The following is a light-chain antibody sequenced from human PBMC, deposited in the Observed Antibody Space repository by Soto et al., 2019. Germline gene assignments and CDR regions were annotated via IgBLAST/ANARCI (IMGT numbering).Light chain of an antibody. CDR1: QSVLYSSNNKNY. V-gene: IGKV4-1*01. CDR2: WAS. Sequence: DIVMTQSPDSLAVSLGERATINCKSSQSVLYSSNNKNYLAWYQQRPGQPPKLLIYWASTRESGVPDRFSGSGSGTDVTLTTTSLQAEDVAVYYCQQYESTPPTLGQGTKLEIK. CDR3: QQYESTPPT. J-gene: IGKJ2*01.